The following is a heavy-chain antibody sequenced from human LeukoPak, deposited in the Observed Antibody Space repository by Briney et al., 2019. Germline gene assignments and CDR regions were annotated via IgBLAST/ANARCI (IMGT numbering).Heavy chain of an antibody. CDR3: ARAAMAGTSPPDY. CDR2: IIPIFGTA. V-gene: IGHV1-69*01. J-gene: IGHJ4*02. CDR1: GGTFSSYA. D-gene: IGHD6-19*01. Sequence: SVKVSCKASGGTFSSYAISWVRQAPGQGLEWMGGIIPIFGTANYVQKFQGRVTITADESTSTAYMELSSLRSEDTAVYYCARAAMAGTSPPDYWGQGTLVTVSS.